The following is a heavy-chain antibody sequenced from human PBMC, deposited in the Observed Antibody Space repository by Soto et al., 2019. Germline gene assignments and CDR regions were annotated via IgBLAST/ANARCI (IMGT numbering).Heavy chain of an antibody. V-gene: IGHV3-21*01. Sequence: EVQLVESGGGLVKPGGSLRLSCTGSGFPFSAYNINWVRQAPGKGLEWVSSITVGSSHIYQPNSMKGRFTISRDDAKNSVYLQIDSLRDEETALYYCSRSPEVGVRGAYWGQGTLVTVSS. CDR1: GFPFSAYN. CDR3: SRSPEVGVRGAY. J-gene: IGHJ4*02. CDR2: ITVGSSHI. D-gene: IGHD3-16*01.